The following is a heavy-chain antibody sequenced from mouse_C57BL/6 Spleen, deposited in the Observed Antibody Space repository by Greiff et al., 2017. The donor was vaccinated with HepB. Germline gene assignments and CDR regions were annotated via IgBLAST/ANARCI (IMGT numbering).Heavy chain of an antibody. CDR3: ARRDYGSSYPYWYFDV. Sequence: DVMLVESGGGLVKPGGSLKLSCAASGFTFSDYGMHWVRQAPEKGLEWVAYISSGSSTIYYADTVKGRFTISRDNAKNTLFLQMTSLRSEDTAMYYCARRDYGSSYPYWYFDVWGTGTTVTVSS. CDR2: ISSGSSTI. CDR1: GFTFSDYG. J-gene: IGHJ1*03. V-gene: IGHV5-17*01. D-gene: IGHD1-1*01.